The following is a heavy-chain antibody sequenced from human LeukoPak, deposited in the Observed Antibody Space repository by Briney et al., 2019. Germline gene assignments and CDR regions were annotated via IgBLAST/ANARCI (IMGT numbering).Heavy chain of an antibody. J-gene: IGHJ4*02. Sequence: PSETLSLTCLVSGASSSSADHYWTWIRQPPGKGLEWVGYIYFSGSTYYNPSLKGRATISLDTSKSRFSLKMTSVTAADTAVYYCARGGGSYSDYWGQGTLVTVSS. CDR3: ARGGGSYSDY. V-gene: IGHV4-30-4*07. CDR1: GASSSSADHY. D-gene: IGHD1-26*01. CDR2: IYFSGST.